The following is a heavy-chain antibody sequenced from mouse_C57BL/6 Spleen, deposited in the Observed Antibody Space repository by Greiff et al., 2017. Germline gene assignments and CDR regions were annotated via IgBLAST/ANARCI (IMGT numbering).Heavy chain of an antibody. CDR1: GYTFTDYY. V-gene: IGHV1-26*01. Sequence: EVQLQQSGPELVKPGASVKISCKASGYTFTDYYMNWVKQSHGKSLEWIGDINPNNGGTSYNQKFKGKATLTVDKSSSTAYMELRSLTSEDSAVYYCASPTTADYWGQGTTLTVSS. CDR2: INPNNGGT. D-gene: IGHD1-2*01. J-gene: IGHJ2*01. CDR3: ASPTTADY.